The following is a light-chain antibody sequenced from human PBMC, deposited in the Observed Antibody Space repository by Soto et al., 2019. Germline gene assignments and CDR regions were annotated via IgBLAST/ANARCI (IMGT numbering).Light chain of an antibody. CDR3: NQRTHWPHA. CDR1: QSLVHSDGNTY. V-gene: IGKV2-30*02. J-gene: IGKJ2*01. CDR2: HVS. Sequence: DVVMTQSPLSLPVTLGQAATVSCRSTQSLVHSDGNTYLNWFQQRPGQSPRRLLHHVSKRDSGVTDRVSGSGAGPDVTLTISRVEAEDVGVYYCNQRTHWPHALGQGTKLEIK.